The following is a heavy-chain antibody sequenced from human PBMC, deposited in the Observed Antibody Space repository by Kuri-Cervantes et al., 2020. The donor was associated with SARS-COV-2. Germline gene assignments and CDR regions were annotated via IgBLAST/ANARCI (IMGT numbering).Heavy chain of an antibody. CDR1: GGSFSGYY. Sequence: GSLRLSCAVYGGSFSGYYWSWIRQPPGKGLEWIGEINHSGSTNYNPSLKSRVTISVDTSKNQSSLKLNSVTAADTAVYYCATLPLSITIFGEVIGWFDPWGQGTLVTVSS. CDR3: ATLPLSITIFGEVIGWFDP. J-gene: IGHJ5*02. CDR2: INHSGST. V-gene: IGHV4-34*01. D-gene: IGHD3-3*01.